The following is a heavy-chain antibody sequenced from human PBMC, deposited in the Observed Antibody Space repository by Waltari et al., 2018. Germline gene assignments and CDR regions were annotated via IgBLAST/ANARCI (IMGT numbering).Heavy chain of an antibody. CDR2: INPNSGGT. D-gene: IGHD6-13*01. CDR3: ARVVLVRAAAGTFGY. Sequence: QVQLVPSGAEVKKPGASVKVSCKASGYTFTGYYMHWVRQAPGQGLEWMGWINPNSGGTNYAQKFQGRVTMTRDTSISTAYMELSRLRSDDTAVYYCARVVLVRAAAGTFGYWGQGTLVTVSS. CDR1: GYTFTGYY. J-gene: IGHJ4*02. V-gene: IGHV1-2*02.